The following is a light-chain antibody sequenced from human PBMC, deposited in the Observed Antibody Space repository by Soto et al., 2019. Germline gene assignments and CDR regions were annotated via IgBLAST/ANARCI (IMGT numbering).Light chain of an antibody. CDR2: DAS. CDR3: QQGYSTPWT. CDR1: QTVRNNY. V-gene: IGKV3D-20*02. Sequence: EFVLTQSPGTLSLSPGERATLSCRASQTVRNNYLAWYQQKPGQAPRLLIYDASSRATGIPDRFSGSGSGTEFTLTFNSLQPEDFATYYCQQGYSTPWTFGQGTKGDIK. J-gene: IGKJ1*01.